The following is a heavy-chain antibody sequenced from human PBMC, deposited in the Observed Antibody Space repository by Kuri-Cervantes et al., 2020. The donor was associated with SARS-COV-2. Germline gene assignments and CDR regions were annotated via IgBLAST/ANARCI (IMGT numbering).Heavy chain of an antibody. D-gene: IGHD2-21*01. CDR3: LRDWYGVDF. V-gene: IGHV3-15*07. CDR1: GFTFSTSW. CDR2: IKLESEGRAT. Sequence: GGSLRLSCAASGFTFSTSWMHWVRQAPGKGLEWVGFIKLESEGRATDYAAPVRGRFTISRDDSNNALYLQMNGLKTEHTAVYYCLRDWYGVDFWGQGTTVTVSS. J-gene: IGHJ6*02.